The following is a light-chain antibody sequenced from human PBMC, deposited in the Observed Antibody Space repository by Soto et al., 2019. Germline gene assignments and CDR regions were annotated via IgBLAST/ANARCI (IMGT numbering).Light chain of an antibody. Sequence: QSALTQPASVSGSPGQSITISCTGTSSDVGAYIFVSWYQQHPGKAPKLMIYEVTKRPSGVPDRFSGSKSGNTASLTVSGLQTEDEADYYCSSYAGSNVVFGGGTKLTVL. CDR3: SSYAGSNVV. CDR1: SSDVGAYIF. V-gene: IGLV2-8*01. CDR2: EVT. J-gene: IGLJ2*01.